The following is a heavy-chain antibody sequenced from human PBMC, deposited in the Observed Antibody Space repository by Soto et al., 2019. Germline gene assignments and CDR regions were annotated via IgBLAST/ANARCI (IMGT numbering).Heavy chain of an antibody. CDR1: GGSISSYY. CDR2: IYYSGST. CDR3: ARRYGDCFDY. J-gene: IGHJ4*02. Sequence: QVQLQESGPGLVKPSETLSLTCTVSGGSISSYYWSWIRQPPGKGLEWIWYIYYSGSTNYNPSLKSRVTISVDTSKNQFSLKLSSVTAADTAVYYCARRYGDCFDYWGQGTLVTVSS. D-gene: IGHD4-17*01. V-gene: IGHV4-59*08.